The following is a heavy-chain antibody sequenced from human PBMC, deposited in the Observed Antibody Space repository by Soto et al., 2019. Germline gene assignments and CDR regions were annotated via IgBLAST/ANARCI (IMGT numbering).Heavy chain of an antibody. V-gene: IGHV3-21*06. CDR1: GFSFSSYT. J-gene: IGHJ5*01. Sequence: EVQLVESGGGLVQPGESLRLSCTASGFSFSSYTMNWIRQAPGEGLQWVASITNRGTNTYSADSLKGRFTISRDNEKNSLYLQMNNLRAEDTDIYYCARAHEVAWFDSWGLGTLVTVTS. D-gene: IGHD2-15*01. CDR2: ITNRGTNT. CDR3: ARAHEVAWFDS.